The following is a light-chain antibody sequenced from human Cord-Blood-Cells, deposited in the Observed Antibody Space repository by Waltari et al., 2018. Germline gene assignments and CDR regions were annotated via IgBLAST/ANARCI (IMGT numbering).Light chain of an antibody. CDR1: NNDVGCYNL. Sequence: SGPTQPASVARSPWPAIHIPRPGNNNDVGCYNLFPWYQQHPGKAPKLMIYEGSKRPSGVPNRFSGSKSGNTASLTISGLQAEDEADYYCCSYAGSSTWVFGGGTKLTVL. V-gene: IGLV2-23*01. CDR3: CSYAGSSTWV. CDR2: EGS. J-gene: IGLJ3*02.